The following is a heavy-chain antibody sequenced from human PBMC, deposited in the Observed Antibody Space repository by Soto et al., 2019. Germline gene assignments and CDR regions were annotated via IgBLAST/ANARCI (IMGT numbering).Heavy chain of an antibody. CDR3: AKDGSSGSSHYYYGMDV. D-gene: IGHD6-19*01. J-gene: IGHJ6*02. Sequence: QVQLVESGGGVVQPGRSLRLSCAASGFTFSNYGMHWVLQAPGKGLEWVAVISYDESHKYYLDSVKGRFTISRHHSKNTLYLQMNSLSAEDTAVYYCAKDGSSGSSHYYYGMDVWGQGTTVTVSS. V-gene: IGHV3-30*18. CDR1: GFTFSNYG. CDR2: ISYDESHK.